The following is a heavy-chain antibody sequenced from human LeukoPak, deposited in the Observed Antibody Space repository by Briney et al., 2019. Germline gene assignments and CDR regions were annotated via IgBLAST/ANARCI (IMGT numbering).Heavy chain of an antibody. D-gene: IGHD1-1*01. CDR2: ISSSSYI. CDR3: ARDNNWNDFSLDY. J-gene: IGHJ4*02. Sequence: GGSLRLSCAASGFTFSSYSMTWVRQAPGKGLEWVSSISSSSYIYYADSVKGRFTISRDNAKNSLYLQMNSLRAEDTAVYYCARDNNWNDFSLDYWGQGTLVTVSS. V-gene: IGHV3-21*01. CDR1: GFTFSSYS.